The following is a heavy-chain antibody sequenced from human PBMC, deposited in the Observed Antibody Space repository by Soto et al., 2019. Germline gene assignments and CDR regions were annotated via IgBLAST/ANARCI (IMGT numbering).Heavy chain of an antibody. V-gene: IGHV1-69*02. Sequence: QVQVVQSGTVVKKPGSSVQVSCKASGGTFRNYPINWVRQAPGQGLEWMGSIFPLTDIPDYAQNFQARLTISSDKSTSTAYMELSSLTSDDTAMYFCARGPLVVLNYFESWGQGTLVTVSS. CDR3: ARGPLVVLNYFES. CDR1: GGTFRNYP. CDR2: IFPLTDIP. J-gene: IGHJ4*02.